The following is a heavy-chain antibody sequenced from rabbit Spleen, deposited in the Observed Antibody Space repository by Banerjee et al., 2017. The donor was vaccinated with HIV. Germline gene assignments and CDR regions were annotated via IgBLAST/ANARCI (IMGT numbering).Heavy chain of an antibody. J-gene: IGHJ6*01. CDR1: GFSFSSGYD. CDR3: ARDSGTSFSSYGMDL. D-gene: IGHD8-1*01. V-gene: IGHV1S40*01. CDR2: IYLTDGGT. Sequence: QQLVESGGGLVKPGASLTLTCKASGFSFSSGYDMCWVRQAPGKGLEWIACIYLTDGGTYYASWAKGRFTISKTSSTTVTLQMTSLTAADTATYFCARDSGTSFSSYGMDLWGPGTLVTVS.